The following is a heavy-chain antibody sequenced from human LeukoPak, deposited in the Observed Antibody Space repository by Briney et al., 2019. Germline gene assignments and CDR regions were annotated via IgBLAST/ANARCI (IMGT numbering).Heavy chain of an antibody. D-gene: IGHD3-9*01. V-gene: IGHV3-30-3*01. Sequence: PGGSLRLSCAASGFTFSSYAMHWVRQAPGKGLEWVAVISYDGGKNYYADSVKGRFTISRDDSRNTLYLQMNSLRVEYTAVYYCARDMGIRLVIINYLDYWGQGTLVTVSS. CDR1: GFTFSSYA. CDR2: ISYDGGKN. J-gene: IGHJ4*02. CDR3: ARDMGIRLVIINYLDY.